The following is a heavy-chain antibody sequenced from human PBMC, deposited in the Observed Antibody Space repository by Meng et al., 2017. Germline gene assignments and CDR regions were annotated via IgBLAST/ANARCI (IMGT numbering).Heavy chain of an antibody. Sequence: QARLVQSGGGLKKPWSPVKVSCKASGGTFSSYAISWVRQAPGQGLEWMGGIIPIFGTANYAQKFQGRVTITTDESTSTAYMELSSLRSEDTAVYYCARGTMVRGVINAFDIWGQGTRVTVSS. CDR3: ARGTMVRGVINAFDI. CDR2: IIPIFGTA. V-gene: IGHV1-69*05. CDR1: GGTFSSYA. D-gene: IGHD3-10*01. J-gene: IGHJ3*02.